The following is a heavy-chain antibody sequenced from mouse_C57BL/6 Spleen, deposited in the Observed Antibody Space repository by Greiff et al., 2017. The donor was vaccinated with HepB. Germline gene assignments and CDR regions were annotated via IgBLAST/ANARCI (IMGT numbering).Heavy chain of an antibody. J-gene: IGHJ2*01. V-gene: IGHV1-15*01. CDR1: GYTFTDYE. Sequence: VQLQQSGAELVRPGASVTLSCKASGYTFTDYEMHWVKQTPVHGLEWIGAIAPETGGTAYNQKFKGKAILTADKSSSTAYMELRSLTSEDAAVYYCAYSGGYFDDGGQGTTLTVSS. D-gene: IGHD2-10*01. CDR3: AYSGGYFDD. CDR2: IAPETGGT.